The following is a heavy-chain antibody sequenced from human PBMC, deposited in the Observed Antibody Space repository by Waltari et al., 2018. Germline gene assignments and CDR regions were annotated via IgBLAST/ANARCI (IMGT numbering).Heavy chain of an antibody. V-gene: IGHV3-7*01. D-gene: IGHD6-19*01. CDR1: GLSISESW. Sequence: EVQLVESGGGLVQPGGSLRLSCEAHGLSISESWMSWVRQAPGKGPEWGADIKEDGSKIYYVGSVRGRFTISRDNAKNSLYLQMNSLRVEDTAVYYCARDAPLYTTGWGYDYWGQGILVTVSS. J-gene: IGHJ4*02. CDR3: ARDAPLYTTGWGYDY. CDR2: IKEDGSKI.